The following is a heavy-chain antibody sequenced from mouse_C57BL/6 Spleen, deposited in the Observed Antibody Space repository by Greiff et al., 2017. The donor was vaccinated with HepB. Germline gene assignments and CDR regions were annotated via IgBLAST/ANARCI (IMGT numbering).Heavy chain of an antibody. CDR3: ARSDYYGSSRGFAY. D-gene: IGHD1-1*01. Sequence: QVHVKRSGAELMKPGASVKLSCKATGYTFTGYWIEWVKQRPGHGLEWIGEILPGSGSTNYNEKFKGKATFTADTSSNTAYMQLSSLTTEDSAIYYCARSDYYGSSRGFAYWGLGTLVTVSA. CDR2: ILPGSGST. V-gene: IGHV1-9*01. CDR1: GYTFTGYW. J-gene: IGHJ3*01.